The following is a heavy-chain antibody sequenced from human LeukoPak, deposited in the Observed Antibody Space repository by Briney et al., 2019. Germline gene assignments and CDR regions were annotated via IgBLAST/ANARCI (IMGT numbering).Heavy chain of an antibody. CDR2: ISSSSSYI. J-gene: IGHJ4*02. V-gene: IGHV3-21*01. D-gene: IGHD3-10*01. CDR1: GFTFSSYI. Sequence: GGSLRLSCAASGFTFSSYIMNWVRQAPGKGLEWVSSISSSSSYIYYADSVKGRFTISRDNAKNSLYLQMNSLRAEDRAVYYCARLGVLLWCGELNTDDYWGQGTLVTVSS. CDR3: ARLGVLLWCGELNTDDY.